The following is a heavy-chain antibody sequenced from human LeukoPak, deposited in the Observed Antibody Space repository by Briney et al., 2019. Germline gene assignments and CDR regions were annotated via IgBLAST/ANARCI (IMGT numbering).Heavy chain of an antibody. CDR3: ASNVAATGKNFFGP. Sequence: GGPLRLSCAVCGFTVSSHYMYGVRQAAGRGLEGVSPMNSSADTYYEAFVRGRFAISRYISKNTLHLQMNNIRAEDTAVYYCASNVAATGKNFFGPWGQGTLVTVSS. CDR2: MNSSADT. CDR1: GFTVSSHY. V-gene: IGHV3-53*01. D-gene: IGHD1-1*01. J-gene: IGHJ5*02.